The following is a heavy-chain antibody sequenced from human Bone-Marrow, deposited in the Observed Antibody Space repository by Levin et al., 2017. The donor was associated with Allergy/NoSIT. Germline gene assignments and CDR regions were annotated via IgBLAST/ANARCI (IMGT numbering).Heavy chain of an antibody. Sequence: PSETLSLTCTVSGGSISSGDYYWSWIRQPPGKGLEWIGYIYYSGSTYYNPSLKSRVTISVDTSKNQFSLKLSSVTAADTAVYYCARDLYYYGSGSYYMEGLGWFDPWGQGTLVTVSS. J-gene: IGHJ5*02. CDR3: ARDLYYYGSGSYYMEGLGWFDP. V-gene: IGHV4-30-4*01. CDR2: IYYSGST. CDR1: GGSISSGDYY. D-gene: IGHD3-10*01.